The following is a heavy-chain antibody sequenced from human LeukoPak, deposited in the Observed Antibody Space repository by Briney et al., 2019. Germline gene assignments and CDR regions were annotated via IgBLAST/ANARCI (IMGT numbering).Heavy chain of an antibody. D-gene: IGHD5-18*01. CDR2: IYYSGST. J-gene: IGHJ4*02. Sequence: SETLSLTCTVSGGSISTYYWSWIRQPPGKGLEWIGYIYYSGSTNYNPSLKSRVTISVDTSKTQYSLKLSSVTAADTAVYYCARSRGYSYGTTFLDYWGQGTLVTVSS. V-gene: IGHV4-59*08. CDR1: GGSISTYY. CDR3: ARSRGYSYGTTFLDY.